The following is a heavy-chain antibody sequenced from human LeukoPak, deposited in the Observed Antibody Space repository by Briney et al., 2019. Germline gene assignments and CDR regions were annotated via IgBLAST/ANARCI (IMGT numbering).Heavy chain of an antibody. CDR2: IYPGDSDT. CDR1: GYSFTNYW. J-gene: IGHJ4*02. CDR3: ARQYYYDTSGYYYYFY. D-gene: IGHD3-22*01. Sequence: KDGESLKISCKGSGYSFTNYWIGWVRQMPGKGLEWMGIIYPGDSDTRYSPSSQGQVTFSADKSISTAYLQWSSLKASDTAMYYCARQYYYDTSGYYYYFYWGQGTLVTVSS. V-gene: IGHV5-51*01.